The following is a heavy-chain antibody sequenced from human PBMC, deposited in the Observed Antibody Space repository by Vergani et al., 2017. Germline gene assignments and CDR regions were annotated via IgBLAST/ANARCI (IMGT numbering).Heavy chain of an antibody. CDR3: AKDSGGYYDSSGYYFDY. J-gene: IGHJ4*02. CDR1: GFTFDDYA. D-gene: IGHD3-22*01. V-gene: IGHV3-9*01. Sequence: EVQLVESGGGLVQPGRSLRLSCAASGFTFDDYAMHWVRQAPGKGLEWVSGISWYSGSIGYADSVKGRFTISRDNAKNFLYLQMNSLRAEDTALYYCAKDSGGYYDSSGYYFDYWGQGTLVTVSS. CDR2: ISWYSGSI.